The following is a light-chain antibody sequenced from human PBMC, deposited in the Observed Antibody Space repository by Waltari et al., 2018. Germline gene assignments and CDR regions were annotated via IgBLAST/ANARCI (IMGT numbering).Light chain of an antibody. Sequence: SYEVTQPPSVSVSPGQTASITCSGDNLDNKYVYWYQQKAGQSPALVIYQDSKRPSGIHERFSGSNSGNTATLTISGTQALDEADYYCQAWDSSRGYVFGTGTKVTVL. CDR1: NLDNKY. CDR3: QAWDSSRGYV. J-gene: IGLJ1*01. CDR2: QDS. V-gene: IGLV3-1*01.